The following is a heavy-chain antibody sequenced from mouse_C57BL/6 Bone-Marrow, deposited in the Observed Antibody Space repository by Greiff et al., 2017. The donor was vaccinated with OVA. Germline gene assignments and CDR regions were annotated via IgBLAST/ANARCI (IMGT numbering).Heavy chain of an antibody. V-gene: IGHV2-2*01. D-gene: IGHD2-2*01. CDR3: AIMVTTGWYFDV. Sequence: VKVVESGPGLVQPSQSLSITCTVSGFSLTSYGVHWVRQSPGKGLEWLGVIWSGGSTDYNAAFISRLSISKDNSKSQVFFKMNSLQADDTAIYYCAIMVTTGWYFDVWGTGTTVTVSS. CDR1: GFSLTSYG. J-gene: IGHJ1*03. CDR2: IWSGGST.